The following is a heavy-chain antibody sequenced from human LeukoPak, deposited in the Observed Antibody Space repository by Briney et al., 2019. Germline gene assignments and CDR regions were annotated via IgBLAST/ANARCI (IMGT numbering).Heavy chain of an antibody. CDR1: GFTVSSNY. J-gene: IGHJ4*02. V-gene: IGHV3-53*01. CDR2: IYSGGNT. CDR3: ARAVSSGYDPFDY. D-gene: IGHD3-22*01. Sequence: GSLRLSCAASGFTVSSNYMSRVRQAPGKGLEWVSVIYSGGNTYYADSVKGRFTISRDNSKNTLYLQMNSLRAEDTAVYYCARAVSSGYDPFDYWGQGTLVTVSS.